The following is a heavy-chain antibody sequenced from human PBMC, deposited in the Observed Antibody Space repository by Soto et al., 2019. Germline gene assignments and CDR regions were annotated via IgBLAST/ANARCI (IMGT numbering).Heavy chain of an antibody. CDR1: GFTFDDYA. CDR3: AKDRNSYYYYDMDV. Sequence: PGGSLRLSCAASGFTFDDYAMHWVRQAPGKGLEWVSSISWNSDNLDYADSVKGRFTISRDNAKNSLYLQMNSLRAEDTALFYCAKDRNSYYYYDMDVWGQGTTVTVSS. J-gene: IGHJ6*02. V-gene: IGHV3-9*01. CDR2: ISWNSDNL.